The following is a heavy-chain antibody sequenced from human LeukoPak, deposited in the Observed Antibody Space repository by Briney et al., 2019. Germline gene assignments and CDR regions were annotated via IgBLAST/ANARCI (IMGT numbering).Heavy chain of an antibody. V-gene: IGHV3-7*01. CDR1: GFTFSTYW. J-gene: IGHJ6*03. Sequence: GGSLRLSCAASGFTFSTYWMSWVRQAPEKGLEWVANIKQNGSEKYYVDSVKGRFTISRDNAKNSLYLQMNSLRADDTAVYYCVKENEYADYGQDYNYYMDVWGNGTTVTVSS. D-gene: IGHD4-17*01. CDR2: IKQNGSEK. CDR3: VKENEYADYGQDYNYYMDV.